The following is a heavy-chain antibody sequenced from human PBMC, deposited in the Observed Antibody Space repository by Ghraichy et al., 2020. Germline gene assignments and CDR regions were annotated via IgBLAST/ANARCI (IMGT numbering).Heavy chain of an antibody. Sequence: GESLNISCAASGFTLNKAWMSWVRQAPGKGLEWVGRIKDKIDGGTTHYAAPVKGRFTISRDDSKNTLFLQMNSLRTEDTAVYYCARDSSTFSYCGQGTLVTVSS. CDR2: IKDKIDGGTT. CDR3: ARDSSTFSY. J-gene: IGHJ4*02. V-gene: IGHV3-15*01. D-gene: IGHD2-2*01. CDR1: GFTLNKAW.